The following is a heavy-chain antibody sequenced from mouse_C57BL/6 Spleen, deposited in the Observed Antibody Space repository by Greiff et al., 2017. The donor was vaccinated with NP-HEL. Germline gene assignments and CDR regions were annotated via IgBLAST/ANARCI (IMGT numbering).Heavy chain of an antibody. V-gene: IGHV1-55*01. CDR2: IYPGSGST. Sequence: QVQLKESGAELVKPGASVKMSCKASGYTFTSYWITWVKQRPGQGLEWIGDIYPGSGSTNYNEKFKSKATLTVDTSSSTAYMQLSSLTSEDSAVYYCARWPYEYYFDYWGQGTTLTVSS. CDR1: GYTFTSYW. D-gene: IGHD2-3*01. CDR3: ARWPYEYYFDY. J-gene: IGHJ2*01.